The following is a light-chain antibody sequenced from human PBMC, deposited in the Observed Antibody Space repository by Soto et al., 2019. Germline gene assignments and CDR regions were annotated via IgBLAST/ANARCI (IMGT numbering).Light chain of an antibody. J-gene: IGLJ1*01. CDR2: GVT. Sequence: QSVLTQPPSVSGSPGQSVTISCTGTSSDVGNYNRVSWYRQSPGTAPKLMIYGVTNRPSGVPDRFSGSKSGNTASLTISGLQAEDETDYYCSSYRVNSTYVFGTGTKLTVL. V-gene: IGLV2-18*02. CDR3: SSYRVNSTYV. CDR1: SSDVGNYNR.